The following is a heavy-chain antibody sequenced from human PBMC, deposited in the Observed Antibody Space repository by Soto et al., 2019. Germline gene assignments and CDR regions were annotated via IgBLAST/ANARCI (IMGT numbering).Heavy chain of an antibody. Sequence: PSETLSLTCTVSGGSISSGGYYWSWIRQHPGKGLEWIGYIYYSGSTYYNPSLKSRVTISVDTSKNQFSLKLSSVTAADTAVYYCARDPESNWRGAFDIWGQGTMVTVSS. J-gene: IGHJ3*02. CDR2: IYYSGST. D-gene: IGHD1-1*01. CDR1: GGSISSGGYY. V-gene: IGHV4-31*03. CDR3: ARDPESNWRGAFDI.